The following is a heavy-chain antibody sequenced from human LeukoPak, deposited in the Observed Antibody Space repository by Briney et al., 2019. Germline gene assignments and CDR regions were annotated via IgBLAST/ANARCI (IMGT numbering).Heavy chain of an antibody. Sequence: GGSLRLSCAASGFTFSNAWMSWVRQAPGKGLEWVGRIKSKTDGGTTDYAAPVKGRFTISRDDSKNTLYLQMNSLKTEDTAVYYCTTLITMVRGVIRNFDYWGQGTLVTVSS. D-gene: IGHD3-10*01. J-gene: IGHJ4*02. CDR3: TTLITMVRGVIRNFDY. CDR1: GFTFSNAW. V-gene: IGHV3-15*01. CDR2: IKSKTDGGTT.